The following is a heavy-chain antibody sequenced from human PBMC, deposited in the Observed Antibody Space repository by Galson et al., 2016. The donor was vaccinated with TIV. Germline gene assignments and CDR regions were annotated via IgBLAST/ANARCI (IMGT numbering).Heavy chain of an antibody. V-gene: IGHV1-24*01. CDR3: GTVFRGALDI. CDR2: FDPAEGET. J-gene: IGHJ3*02. Sequence: SVKVSCKVSGYFLSQLSMHWVRQVPGKGLEWMGGFDPAEGETIYAQRFRGRVSMNEDISTDTAHMELSSLRSDDTAGYFCGTVFRGALDIWGQGTMVTVSS. CDR1: GYFLSQLS. D-gene: IGHD2-21*01.